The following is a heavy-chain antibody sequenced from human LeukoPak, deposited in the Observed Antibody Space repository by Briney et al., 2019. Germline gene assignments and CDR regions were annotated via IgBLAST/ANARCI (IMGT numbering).Heavy chain of an antibody. CDR3: AKEREYYDSSGYSGFDY. CDR1: GFTFSSYA. J-gene: IGHJ4*02. CDR2: ISGSGGRT. Sequence: GGSLRLSCAASGFTFSSYAMNWVRQAPGRGLEWVSSISGSGGRTYYADSVKGRFTISRDNSKNTLFLQMSSQRAEDTAVYYCAKEREYYDSSGYSGFDYWGQGTLVTVSS. D-gene: IGHD3-22*01. V-gene: IGHV3-23*01.